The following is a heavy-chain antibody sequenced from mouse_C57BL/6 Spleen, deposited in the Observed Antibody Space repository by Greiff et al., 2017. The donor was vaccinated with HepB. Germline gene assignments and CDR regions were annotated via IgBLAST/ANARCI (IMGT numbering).Heavy chain of an antibody. J-gene: IGHJ1*03. CDR2: IHPNSGST. V-gene: IGHV1-64*01. D-gene: IGHD1-1*01. CDR3: ARSPGSRYFDV. Sequence: QVQLQQPGAELVKPGASVKLSCKASGYTFTSYWMHWVKQRPGQGLEWIGMIHPNSGSTNYNEKFKSKVTLTVDKSSSTAYMQLSSLTSEDSAVYYCARSPGSRYFDVWGTGTTVTVSS. CDR1: GYTFTSYW.